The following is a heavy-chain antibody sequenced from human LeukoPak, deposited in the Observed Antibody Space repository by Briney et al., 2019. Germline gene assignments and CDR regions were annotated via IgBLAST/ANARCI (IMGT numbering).Heavy chain of an antibody. D-gene: IGHD1-26*01. J-gene: IGHJ3*02. CDR2: INHSGST. Sequence: SETLSLTCAVYGGSFSGYYWSWIRQPPGKGLEWIGEINHSGSTNYNPSLKSRVTISVDTSKNQFSLKLSSVTAADTAVYYCARGGGVTYPDAFDIWGQGTMVTVSS. V-gene: IGHV4-34*01. CDR1: GGSFSGYY. CDR3: ARGGGVTYPDAFDI.